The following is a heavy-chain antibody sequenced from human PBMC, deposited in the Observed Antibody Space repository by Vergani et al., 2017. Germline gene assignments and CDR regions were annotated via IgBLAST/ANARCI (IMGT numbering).Heavy chain of an antibody. CDR1: GFTFSNAW. CDR2: IKQDGSEK. V-gene: IGHV3-7*03. J-gene: IGHJ6*02. Sequence: EVQLVESGGGLVKPGGSLRLSCAASGFTFSNAWMSWVRQAPGKGLEWVANIKQDGSEKYYVDSVKGRFTISRDNAKNSLYLQMNSLRAEDTAVYYCARETSDIVVVPAAIFHYYYGMDVWGQGTTVTVSS. D-gene: IGHD2-2*02. CDR3: ARETSDIVVVPAAIFHYYYGMDV.